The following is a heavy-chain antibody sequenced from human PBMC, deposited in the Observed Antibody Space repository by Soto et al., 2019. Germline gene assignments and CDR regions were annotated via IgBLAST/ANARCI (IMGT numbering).Heavy chain of an antibody. V-gene: IGHV6-1*01. CDR2: TYYRSKWNS. Sequence: QVQLHQSGPGLVKPSQTLSLTCAISGDGVSRTSVAWNWIRQSPSRGLEWLGRTYYRSKWNSDYDVSVRGRITINPDTSKSQFSLLLNSVTPEDTAVYYCVRGQFSAFDCWGQGTLVTVSS. CDR3: VRGQFSAFDC. CDR1: GDGVSRTSVA. J-gene: IGHJ4*02.